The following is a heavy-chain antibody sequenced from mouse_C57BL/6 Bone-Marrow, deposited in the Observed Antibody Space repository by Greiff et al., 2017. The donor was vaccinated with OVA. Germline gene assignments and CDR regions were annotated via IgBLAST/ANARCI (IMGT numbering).Heavy chain of an antibody. V-gene: IGHV1-69*01. J-gene: IGHJ1*03. Sequence: VQLQQPGAELVMPGASVKLSCKASGYTFTSYWMPWVKQRPGQGLEWIGEIDPSDSYTNYNQKFKGKFTLSVDNSSSTASLQLSSLTSEDSAVYDCARESANWDWYFDVWGTGTAITVSS. CDR2: IDPSDSYT. CDR1: GYTFTSYW. D-gene: IGHD4-1*01. CDR3: ARESANWDWYFDV.